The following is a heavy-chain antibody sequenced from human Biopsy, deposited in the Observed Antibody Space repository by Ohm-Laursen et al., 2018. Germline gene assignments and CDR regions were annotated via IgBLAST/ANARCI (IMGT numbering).Heavy chain of an antibody. CDR2: LNPVSGNS. D-gene: IGHD1-7*01. V-gene: IGHV1-8*01. CDR1: GYSFTSYD. J-gene: IGHJ5*02. Sequence: ASVTASCKASGYSFTSYDITWVRQASGQGPEWIGWLNPVSGNSNFGQKFRGRVTVTSDTSISTAYMELSSLTSDDTATYYCGRAVRNQLLTDPWGQGTPVTVSS. CDR3: GRAVRNQLLTDP.